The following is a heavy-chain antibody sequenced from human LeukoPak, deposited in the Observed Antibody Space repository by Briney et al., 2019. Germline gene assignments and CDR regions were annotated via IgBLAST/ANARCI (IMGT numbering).Heavy chain of an antibody. CDR2: INWNGGST. V-gene: IGHV3-20*01. D-gene: IGHD4-11*01. J-gene: IGHJ4*02. CDR1: GFTFDDYG. CDR3: AKERRFTDFFDY. Sequence: PGGSLRLSCAASGFTFDDYGMSWVRQAPGKGLEWVSGINWNGGSTGYADSVKGRFTISRDNAKNSLYLQMNSLRAEDTAVYHCAKERRFTDFFDYWGQGTLVTVSS.